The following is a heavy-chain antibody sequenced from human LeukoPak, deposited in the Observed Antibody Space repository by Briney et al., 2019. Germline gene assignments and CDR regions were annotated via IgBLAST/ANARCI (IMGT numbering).Heavy chain of an antibody. J-gene: IGHJ4*02. V-gene: IGHV3-23*01. Sequence: PGGSLRLSCAASGFTFSSYAMSWVRQAPGKGLEWVSAISGSGGSTYYADSVKGRFTISRDNSKNTLYLQMNSLRAEDTAVYYCAKPYDRSGHYSDFDYWGQGTLVTVSS. CDR2: ISGSGGST. CDR3: AKPYDRSGHYSDFDY. CDR1: GFTFSSYA. D-gene: IGHD3-22*01.